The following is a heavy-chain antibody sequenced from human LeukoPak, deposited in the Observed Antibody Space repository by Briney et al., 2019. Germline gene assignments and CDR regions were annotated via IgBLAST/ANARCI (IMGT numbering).Heavy chain of an antibody. CDR3: AREGGEPWLVFDS. CDR2: IYYSGST. CDR1: GGSISSSSYY. J-gene: IGHJ4*02. V-gene: IGHV4-39*02. D-gene: IGHD6-19*01. Sequence: SETLSLTCTVSGGSISSSSYYWGWIRQPPGKGLEWIGSIYYSGSTYYNPSLKSRVTISVDTSKNQFSLKLSSVTAADTAVYYCAREGGEPWLVFDSWGQGSPVTVSS.